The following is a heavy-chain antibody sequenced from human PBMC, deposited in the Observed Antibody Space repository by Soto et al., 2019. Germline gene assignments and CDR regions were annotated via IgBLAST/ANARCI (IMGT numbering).Heavy chain of an antibody. Sequence: GGSLRLSCAASGSTFSSYGMHWVRQAPGKGLEWVAVISYDGSNKYYADSVKGRFTISRGNSKNTLYLQMNSLRADDTAVYYCAKDRGFSYGYGFDYWGQGTLVTVSS. CDR3: AKDRGFSYGYGFDY. CDR1: GSTFSSYG. J-gene: IGHJ4*02. V-gene: IGHV3-30*18. D-gene: IGHD5-18*01. CDR2: ISYDGSNK.